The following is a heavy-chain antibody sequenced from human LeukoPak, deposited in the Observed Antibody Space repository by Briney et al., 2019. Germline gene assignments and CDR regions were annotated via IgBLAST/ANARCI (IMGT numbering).Heavy chain of an antibody. CDR2: ISSSGSTI. CDR1: GFTFSSYE. Sequence: GGSLRLSCAASGFTFSSYEMNWVRQAPGKGLEWVSYISSSGSTIYYADSVKGRFTISRDNAKNSLYLQMNSLRAEDTAVYYGARDFRYYGSGPTYYYMDVWGKGTTVTISS. D-gene: IGHD3-10*01. CDR3: ARDFRYYGSGPTYYYMDV. V-gene: IGHV3-48*03. J-gene: IGHJ6*03.